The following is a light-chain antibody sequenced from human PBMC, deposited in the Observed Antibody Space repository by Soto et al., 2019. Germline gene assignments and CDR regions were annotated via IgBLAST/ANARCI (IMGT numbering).Light chain of an antibody. CDR1: QSVTNK. V-gene: IGKV3-15*01. Sequence: IVMTQSPATLSVFPGERATLSCRASQSVTNKLAWYQQKPGQPPRLLIYGASTRATGIPARFSGSGSGTEFILTISSLQSEDFAVYYCQQYNNWPPYTFGQGTMVEI. CDR3: QQYNNWPPYT. CDR2: GAS. J-gene: IGKJ2*01.